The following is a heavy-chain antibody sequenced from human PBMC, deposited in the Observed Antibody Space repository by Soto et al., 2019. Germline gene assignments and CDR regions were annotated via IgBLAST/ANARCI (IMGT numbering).Heavy chain of an antibody. CDR2: IVPMFGTA. CDR1: GGTFANFI. Sequence: SVQGSCKASGGTFANFIRNWVRQTPGQGLEWMGGIVPMFGTATYAEKFKGRVTISATESTITAYMELTSLRSEDTAVYYCARNGTYSSSLSQYSGMDVWGQGTTVTVSS. J-gene: IGHJ6*02. V-gene: IGHV1-69*13. D-gene: IGHD6-6*01. CDR3: ARNGTYSSSLSQYSGMDV.